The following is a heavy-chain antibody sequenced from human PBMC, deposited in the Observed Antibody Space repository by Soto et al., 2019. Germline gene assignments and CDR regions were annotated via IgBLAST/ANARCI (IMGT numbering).Heavy chain of an antibody. CDR3: ARKDYGDGGFFDY. J-gene: IGHJ4*02. V-gene: IGHV4-4*02. Sequence: QVQLQESGPGLVKPSGTLSLTCAVSGGSITSSSWWSWVRQPPGKGLEWIGEIYHSGSTNYNPSLKSRVTISVDKSKKQFSPKLISVTAADTAVYYCARKDYGDGGFFDYWGQGTLVTVSS. D-gene: IGHD4-17*01. CDR1: GGSITSSSW. CDR2: IYHSGST.